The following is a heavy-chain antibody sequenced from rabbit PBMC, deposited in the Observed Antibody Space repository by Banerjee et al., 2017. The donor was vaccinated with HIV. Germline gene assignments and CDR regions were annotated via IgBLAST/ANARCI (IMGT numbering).Heavy chain of an antibody. D-gene: IGHD6-1*01. J-gene: IGHJ4*01. Sequence: QSLEESGGGLVQPEGSLTLTCTASGFSFSSRHYMCWVRQAPGKGLEWIGRIYAGKGSSDYANWVNGRFTISSDSAQNTVDLQMNSLTAADTATYFCARGGPSGYGGYGYVTEGYRLWGPGTLVTV. V-gene: IGHV1S7*01. CDR1: GFSFSSRHY. CDR3: ARGGPSGYGGYGYVTEGYRL. CDR2: IYAGKGSS.